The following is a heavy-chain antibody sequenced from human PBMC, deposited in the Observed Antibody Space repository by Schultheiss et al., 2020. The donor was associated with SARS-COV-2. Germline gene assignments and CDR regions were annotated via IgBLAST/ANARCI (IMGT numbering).Heavy chain of an antibody. J-gene: IGHJ1*01. CDR2: IRYDGSNK. V-gene: IGHV3-30*02. D-gene: IGHD6-19*01. CDR1: GFTFSIYG. CDR3: ARQSSGWYRSLYFQH. Sequence: GESLKISCAASGFTFSIYGMDWVRQAPGKGLEWVAFIRYDGSNKYYADSVKGRFTISRDNSKNTLYLQMNSLRDEDTAVYYCARQSSGWYRSLYFQHWGQGTLVTVSS.